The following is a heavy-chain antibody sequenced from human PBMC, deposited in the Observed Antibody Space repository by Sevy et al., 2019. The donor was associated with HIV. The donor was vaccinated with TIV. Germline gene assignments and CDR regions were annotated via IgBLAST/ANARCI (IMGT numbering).Heavy chain of an antibody. J-gene: IGHJ3*02. Sequence: ASVKVSCKASEYIFTGYYLHWVRQAPGQGLEWMGRINPNGGGTNYAQKFQDRVTMTRVTSITTAYMELTRLRSDDTALYFCARNYYFDSSGYYQRGAFDIWGQGTMVTVSS. CDR1: EYIFTGYY. CDR3: ARNYYFDSSGYYQRGAFDI. CDR2: INPNGGGT. D-gene: IGHD3-22*01. V-gene: IGHV1-2*06.